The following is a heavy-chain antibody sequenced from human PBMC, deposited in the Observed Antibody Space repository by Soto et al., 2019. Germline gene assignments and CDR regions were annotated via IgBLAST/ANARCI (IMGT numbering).Heavy chain of an antibody. CDR3: VRGLILWFGELSRRGGYYYYMDV. J-gene: IGHJ6*03. CDR1: GGSLSGYQ. CDR2: INDSGNI. Sequence: QVQLQQWGAGLLKPSETLSLTCAVYGGSLSGYQWTWIRQTPGKGLEWIGEINDSGNINYNPSLKSRVTILLDTPRKQISLKLSSVTAADSPVYYCVRGLILWFGELSRRGGYYYYMDVWGKGTTVTVSS. V-gene: IGHV4-34*01. D-gene: IGHD3-10*01.